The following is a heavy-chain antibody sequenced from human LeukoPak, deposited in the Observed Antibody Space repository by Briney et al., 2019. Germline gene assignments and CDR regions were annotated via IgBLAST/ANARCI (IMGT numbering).Heavy chain of an antibody. CDR3: ARDYGDYLFDY. V-gene: IGHV3-30-3*01. J-gene: IGHJ4*02. CDR1: GFTFSSYA. CDR2: ISYDGSNK. D-gene: IGHD4-17*01. Sequence: PGGSLSLSCAASGFTFSSYAMHWVRRAPGKGLEWVAVISYDGSNKYYADSVKGRFTISRDNSKNTLYLQMNSLRAEDTAVYYCARDYGDYLFDYWGQGTLVTVSS.